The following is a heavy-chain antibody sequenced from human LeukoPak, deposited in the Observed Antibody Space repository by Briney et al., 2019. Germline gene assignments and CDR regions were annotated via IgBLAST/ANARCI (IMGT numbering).Heavy chain of an antibody. CDR1: GGSFSGYY. CDR3: ARESTSSSWYSGYYYYMDV. D-gene: IGHD6-13*01. Sequence: SETLSLTCAVYGGSFSGYYWSWIRQPPGKGLEWIGEINHSGSTNYNPSLKSRVTISVDTSKNQFSLKLSSVTAADTAVYYCARESTSSSWYSGYYYYMDVWGKGTTVTVSS. J-gene: IGHJ6*03. V-gene: IGHV4-34*01. CDR2: INHSGST.